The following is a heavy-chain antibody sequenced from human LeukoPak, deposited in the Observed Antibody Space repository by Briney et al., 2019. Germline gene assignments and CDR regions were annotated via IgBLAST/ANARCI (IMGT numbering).Heavy chain of an antibody. V-gene: IGHV3-11*01. CDR2: ISSSGSTI. Sequence: PGGSLRLSCAASGFTFVGYWMSWVRQAPGKGLEWVSYISSSGSTIYYADSVKGRFTISRDNAKNSLYLQMNSLRAEDTAVYYCARGHDYGDYGSAFDIWGQGTMVTVSS. D-gene: IGHD4-17*01. J-gene: IGHJ3*02. CDR3: ARGHDYGDYGSAFDI. CDR1: GFTFVGYW.